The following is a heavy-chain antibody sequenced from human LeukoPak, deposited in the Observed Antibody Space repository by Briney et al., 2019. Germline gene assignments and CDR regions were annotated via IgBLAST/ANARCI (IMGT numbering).Heavy chain of an antibody. Sequence: SETLSLTCSVSGGSINNYWWNWIRQPPGKGLEWIGYIYYSGSTSYNPSLKSRLTISLDTSLNQFSLKLNSVTAADTAVYYCARYCSGGDCYSKALDYWGQGILVTVSS. V-gene: IGHV4-59*01. CDR3: ARYCSGGDCYSKALDY. J-gene: IGHJ4*02. D-gene: IGHD2-15*01. CDR1: GGSINNYW. CDR2: IYYSGST.